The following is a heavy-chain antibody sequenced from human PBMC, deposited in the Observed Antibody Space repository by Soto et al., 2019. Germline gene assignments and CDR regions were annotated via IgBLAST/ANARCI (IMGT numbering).Heavy chain of an antibody. V-gene: IGHV3-23*01. CDR1: GFTFSSYA. D-gene: IGHD3-22*01. Sequence: GGSLRLSCAASGFTFSSYAMSWVRQAPGKGLEWVSAISGSGGSTYHADSVKGRFTISRDNSKNTLYLQMNSLRAEDTAVYYCAKDRLSGYYYVKAFDIWGQGTMVTVSS. CDR2: ISGSGGST. J-gene: IGHJ3*02. CDR3: AKDRLSGYYYVKAFDI.